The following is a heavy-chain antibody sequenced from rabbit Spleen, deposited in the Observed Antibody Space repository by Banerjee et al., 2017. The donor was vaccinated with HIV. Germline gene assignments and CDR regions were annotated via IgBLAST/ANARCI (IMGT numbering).Heavy chain of an antibody. D-gene: IGHD4-1*01. V-gene: IGHV1S40*01. CDR1: GVSFSGNSY. J-gene: IGHJ4*01. CDR2: IVAGGSGST. Sequence: QSLKESGGDLVKPGASLTLTCIASGVSFSGNSYMCWVRQAPGKGLEWIACIVAGGSGSTYYANWAKGRFTISKTSSTTVTLQMTRLTAADTAAYFCARDGYSRGWGIILYYFNLWGQGTLVTVS. CDR3: ARDGYSRGWGIILYYFNL.